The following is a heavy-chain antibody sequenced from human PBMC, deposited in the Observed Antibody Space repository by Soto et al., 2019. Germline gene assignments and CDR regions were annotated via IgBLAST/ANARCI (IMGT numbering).Heavy chain of an antibody. V-gene: IGHV4-34*01. Sequence: SETLSLTCAVYGGSFSGYYWSWIRQPPGKGLEWIGEINHSGSTNYNPSLKSRVTISVDTSKNQFSLKLSSVTAADTAVYYCARVRITGTTYYYYYMDVWGKGTTVTVSS. D-gene: IGHD1-7*01. CDR1: GGSFSGYY. CDR3: ARVRITGTTYYYYYMDV. CDR2: INHSGST. J-gene: IGHJ6*03.